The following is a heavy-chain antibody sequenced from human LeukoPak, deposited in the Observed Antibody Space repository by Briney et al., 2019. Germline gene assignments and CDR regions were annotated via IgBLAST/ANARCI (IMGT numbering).Heavy chain of an antibody. V-gene: IGHV1-69*05. CDR1: GGTFSSYA. CDR3: ARGGYYDSSGYFDY. CDR2: ITPIFGTA. D-gene: IGHD3-22*01. J-gene: IGHJ4*02. Sequence: ASVKVSCKASGGTFSSYAISWVRQAPGQGLEWMGGITPIFGTANYAQKFQGRVTITTDESTSTAYMELSSLRSEDTAVYYCARGGYYDSSGYFDYWGQGTLVTVSS.